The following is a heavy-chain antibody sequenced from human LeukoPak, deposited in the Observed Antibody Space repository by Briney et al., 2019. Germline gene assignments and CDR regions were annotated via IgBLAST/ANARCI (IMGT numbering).Heavy chain of an antibody. Sequence: GASVKVSCKASGYTFTSYAMNWVRQAPGQGLEWMGGIIPIFGTANYAQKFQGRVTITADESTSTAYMELSSLRSEDTAVYYCATNPGDTEGFDYWGQGTLVTVSS. J-gene: IGHJ4*02. CDR2: IIPIFGTA. D-gene: IGHD3-16*01. V-gene: IGHV1-69*13. CDR1: GYTFTSYA. CDR3: ATNPGDTEGFDY.